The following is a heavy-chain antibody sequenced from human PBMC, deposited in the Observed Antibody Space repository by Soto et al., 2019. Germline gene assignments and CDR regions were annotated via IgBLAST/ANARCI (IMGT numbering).Heavy chain of an antibody. Sequence: QLLLQESGPGLVKPSETLSLACNVSGASISSGGFHWDWIRQPPGKVLEWIGSVSYSGRSDYNQSMPSRLTFSAYTSKTQGSLELTSVTAADTAVYYSSRRWGHGDYFLFALWGHGNLVTVSS. D-gene: IGHD4-17*01. J-gene: IGHJ1*01. V-gene: IGHV4-39*01. CDR3: SRRWGHGDYFLFAL. CDR2: VSYSGRS. CDR1: GASISSGGFH.